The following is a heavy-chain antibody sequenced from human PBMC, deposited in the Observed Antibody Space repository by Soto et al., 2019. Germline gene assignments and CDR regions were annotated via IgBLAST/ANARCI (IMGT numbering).Heavy chain of an antibody. CDR3: AQTSSIAARRGLFDY. Sequence: QVQLQESGPGLVKPSQTLSLTCTVSGGSISSGGYYWSWIRQHPGKGLEWIGYIYYSGSTYYNPSLKSRVTISVDTSKNQFSLKLSSVTAADTAVYYCAQTSSIAARRGLFDYWGQGTLVTVSS. CDR1: GGSISSGGYY. CDR2: IYYSGST. D-gene: IGHD6-6*01. J-gene: IGHJ4*02. V-gene: IGHV4-31*03.